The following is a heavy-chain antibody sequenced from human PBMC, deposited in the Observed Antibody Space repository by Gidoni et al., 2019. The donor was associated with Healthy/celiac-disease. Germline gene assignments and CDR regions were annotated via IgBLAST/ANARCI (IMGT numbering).Heavy chain of an antibody. CDR2: IYYSGST. Sequence: RQHPGKGLEWIGSIYYSGSTYYNPSLKSRVTISVDTSKNQFALKLSSVTAADTAVYYCARFRKGGYSTEYFQHWGQGTLVTVSS. D-gene: IGHD3-22*01. CDR3: ARFRKGGYSTEYFQH. J-gene: IGHJ1*01. V-gene: IGHV4-39*01.